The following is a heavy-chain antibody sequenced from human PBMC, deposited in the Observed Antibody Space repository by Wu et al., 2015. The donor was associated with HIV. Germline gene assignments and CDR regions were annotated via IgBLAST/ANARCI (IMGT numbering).Heavy chain of an antibody. CDR3: AREKGYGPLRFDP. Sequence: QVQLQESGPGLVKPSETLSLTCVVSGTSVSSDYYWGWIRQTPGKGLEWIGTLYHTGSTYYNPSLKSRVTISVDTSQNHFSLKLNSVTAADTAVYYCAREKGYGPLRFDPWGQGTLVTVSS. V-gene: IGHV4-38-2*02. CDR1: GTSVSSDYY. D-gene: IGHD5-12*01. J-gene: IGHJ5*02. CDR2: LYHTGST.